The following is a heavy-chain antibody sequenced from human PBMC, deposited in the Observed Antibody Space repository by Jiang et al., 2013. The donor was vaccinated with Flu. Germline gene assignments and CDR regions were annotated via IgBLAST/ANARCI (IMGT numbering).Heavy chain of an antibody. J-gene: IGHJ3*02. CDR3: ATDPGMGGAFDI. D-gene: IGHD1-14*01. V-gene: IGHV1-24*01. CDR2: EDGET. Sequence: EDGETIYAQKFQGRVTMTEDTSTDTAYMELSSLRSEDTAVYYCATDPGMGGAFDIWGQGTMVTVSS.